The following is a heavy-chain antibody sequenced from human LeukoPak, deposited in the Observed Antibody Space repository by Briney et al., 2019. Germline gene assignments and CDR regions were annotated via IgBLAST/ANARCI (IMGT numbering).Heavy chain of an antibody. D-gene: IGHD3-3*01. CDR2: INHSGST. CDR3: VRGMTYFDVWSGYYRTEYNWFDP. Sequence: PSETLSLTCAVYGGSFSGYYWSWIRQPPGKGLEWIGEINHSGSTNYNPSLKSRVTISVDTSKNQFSLKLSSVTAADTAVYYCVRGMTYFDVWSGYYRTEYNWFDPWGQGTLVTVSS. J-gene: IGHJ5*02. CDR1: GGSFSGYY. V-gene: IGHV4-34*01.